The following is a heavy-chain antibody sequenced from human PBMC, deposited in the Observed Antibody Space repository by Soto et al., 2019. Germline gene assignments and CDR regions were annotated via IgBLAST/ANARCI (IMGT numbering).Heavy chain of an antibody. Sequence: QVTLKESGPTLVKPTQTLTLTCSFSGFSLSTSGVGVGWIRQPPGKALEWLALVYWDDDKRYSPSLKSRLTITKDTSKNQVVLTMTDMDPVDTATYYCSRGSFGTYRDWGQGILVTVSS. V-gene: IGHV2-5*02. CDR2: VYWDDDK. CDR3: SRGSFGTYRD. J-gene: IGHJ4*02. D-gene: IGHD3-10*01. CDR1: GFSLSTSGVG.